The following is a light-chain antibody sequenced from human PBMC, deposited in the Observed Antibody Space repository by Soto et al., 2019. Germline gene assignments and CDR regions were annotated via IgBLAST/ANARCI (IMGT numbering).Light chain of an antibody. V-gene: IGKV3-15*01. Sequence: EVVMTQSPATLSVCPGERVTLSCRASQSVSTSFAWYQQKPGQTPRLLIYSASTSAAGIPARFSGSGSGTEFTLTISSLESEDFAVYFCQQYIHGYSFGQGTKLEIK. J-gene: IGKJ2*01. CDR1: QSVSTS. CDR2: SAS. CDR3: QQYIHGYS.